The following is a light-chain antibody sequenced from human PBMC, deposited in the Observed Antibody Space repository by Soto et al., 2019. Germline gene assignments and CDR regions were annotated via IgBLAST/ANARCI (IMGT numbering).Light chain of an antibody. Sequence: VMTQSPLSLPVTLGQPASISCRSSQSLVHSVGSSSLGWYQQKPGQAPRLVIFDIRNRATGIPDRFSGSGSGTDCTLTISRLEPEDFAVYYCQLYSRSPRQITFGQGTRLEIK. CDR3: QLYSRSPRQIT. J-gene: IGKJ5*01. CDR2: DIR. CDR1: QSLVHSVGSSS. V-gene: IGKV3-20*01.